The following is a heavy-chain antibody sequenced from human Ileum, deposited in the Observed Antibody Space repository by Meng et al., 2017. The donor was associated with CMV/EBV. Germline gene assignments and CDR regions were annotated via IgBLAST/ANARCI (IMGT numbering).Heavy chain of an antibody. D-gene: IGHD4-17*01. CDR1: GGTFSSYA. CDR2: IIPIFGTA. CDR3: ARDDYGDYGFVY. V-gene: IGHV1-69*05. Sequence: SCKASGGTFSSYAISWVRQAPGQGLEWMGGIIPIFGTANYAQKFQGRVTITTDESTSTAYMELSSLRSEDTAVYYCARDDYGDYGFVYWGQGTLVTVSS. J-gene: IGHJ4*02.